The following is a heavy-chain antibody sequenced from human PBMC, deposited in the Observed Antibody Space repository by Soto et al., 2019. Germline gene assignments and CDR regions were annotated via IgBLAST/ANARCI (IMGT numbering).Heavy chain of an antibody. CDR2: ISGGGGET. D-gene: IGHD2-15*01. Sequence: GGSLRLSCAASGFTFSTYAMSWVRQAPGKGLEWVSLISGGGGETYYADSVKGRFTISRDNSKNTLYLQMNSLRAEDTAVYYCAKDGFCGGGSCYSIDYWGQGTLVTVSS. J-gene: IGHJ4*02. CDR3: AKDGFCGGGSCYSIDY. CDR1: GFTFSTYA. V-gene: IGHV3-23*01.